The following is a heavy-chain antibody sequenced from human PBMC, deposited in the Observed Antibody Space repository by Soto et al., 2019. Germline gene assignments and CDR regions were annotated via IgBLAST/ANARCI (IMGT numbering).Heavy chain of an antibody. V-gene: IGHV1-69*13. CDR3: ARDRCSGGSCYGMDV. CDR2: IIPIFGTA. D-gene: IGHD2-15*01. CDR1: GGSLSSYA. Sequence: GPAVKVSCRASGGSLSSYAISWVRQAPGQGLEWMGGIIPIFGTANYAQKFQGRVTITADESTSTAYMELSSLRSEDTAVYYCARDRCSGGSCYGMDVWGQGTTVTVSS. J-gene: IGHJ6*02.